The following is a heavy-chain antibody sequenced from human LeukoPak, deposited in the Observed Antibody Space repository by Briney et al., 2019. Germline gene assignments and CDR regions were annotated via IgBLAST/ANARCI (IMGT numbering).Heavy chain of an antibody. J-gene: IGHJ4*02. CDR1: GGSISSSSYY. V-gene: IGHV4-61*02. CDR2: IYTSGST. D-gene: IGHD3-10*01. CDR3: ASSQYYYGSGMDY. Sequence: SETLSLTCTVSGGSISSSSYYWSWTRQPAGKGLEWIGRIYTSGSTNYNPSLKSRVTMSVDTSKNQFSLKLSSVTAADTAVYYCASSQYYYGSGMDYWGQGTLVTVSS.